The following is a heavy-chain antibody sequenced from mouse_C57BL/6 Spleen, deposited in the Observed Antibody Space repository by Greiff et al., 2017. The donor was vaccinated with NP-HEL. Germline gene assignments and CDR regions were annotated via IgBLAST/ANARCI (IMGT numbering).Heavy chain of an antibody. CDR1: GYTFTSYW. V-gene: IGHV1-72*01. CDR2: IDPNSGGT. CDR3: ARSDYGSKVIGYAMDY. D-gene: IGHD1-1*01. Sequence: QVHLQQPGAELVKPGASVKLSCKASGYTFTSYWMHWVKQRPGRGLEWIGRIDPNSGGTKYNEKFKSKATLTVDKPSSTAYMQLSSLTSEDSAVYYCARSDYGSKVIGYAMDYWGQGTSVTVSS. J-gene: IGHJ4*01.